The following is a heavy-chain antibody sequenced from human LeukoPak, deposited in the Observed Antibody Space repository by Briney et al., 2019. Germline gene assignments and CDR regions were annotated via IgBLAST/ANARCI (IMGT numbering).Heavy chain of an antibody. D-gene: IGHD6-19*01. V-gene: IGHV7-4-1*02. CDR3: AREVPTYSSGWYEAGDY. Sequence: GASVKVSCKASGYTFTSYAMNWVRQAPGQGLEWMGWINTNTGNPTYAQGFTGRFVFSLDTSVSTAYLQISSLKAEDTAVYYCAREVPTYSSGWYEAGDYWGQGTLVTVSS. CDR2: INTNTGNP. J-gene: IGHJ4*02. CDR1: GYTFTSYA.